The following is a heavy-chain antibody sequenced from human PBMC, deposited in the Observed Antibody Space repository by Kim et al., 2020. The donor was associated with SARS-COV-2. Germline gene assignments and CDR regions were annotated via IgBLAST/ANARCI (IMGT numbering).Heavy chain of an antibody. V-gene: IGHV3-33*01. J-gene: IGHJ5*02. CDR2: IWYDGSNK. D-gene: IGHD6-25*01. Sequence: GGSLRLSCAASGFTFSSYGMHWVRQAPGKGLEWVAVIWYDGSNKYYADSVKGRFTISRDNSKNTLYLQMNSLRAEDTAVYYCARDLGKQFSGFDPWGQGTLVTVSS. CDR3: ARDLGKQFSGFDP. CDR1: GFTFSSYG.